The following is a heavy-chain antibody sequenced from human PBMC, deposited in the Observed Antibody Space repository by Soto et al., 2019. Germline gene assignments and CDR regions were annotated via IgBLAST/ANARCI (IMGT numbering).Heavy chain of an antibody. J-gene: IGHJ4*02. CDR1: GYTFTNYY. Sequence: QVQLVQSGAEVKKPGASVKVSCKASGYTFTNYYIHRVRQAPGQGLEWMGSINRTSGSTNYAQKFQGRVTLTYDTSTTTVYMELSGLRSEDTAVLYCARDLAAGDHWGQGTLVTVSS. V-gene: IGHV1-46*01. D-gene: IGHD6-13*01. CDR2: INRTSGST. CDR3: ARDLAAGDH.